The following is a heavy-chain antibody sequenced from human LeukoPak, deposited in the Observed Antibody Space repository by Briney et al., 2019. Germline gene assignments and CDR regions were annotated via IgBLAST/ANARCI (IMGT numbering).Heavy chain of an antibody. J-gene: IGHJ4*02. CDR2: IYYSGST. CDR1: GGSISSGGYY. D-gene: IGHD6-19*01. V-gene: IGHV4-31*03. Sequence: SETLSLTCTVSGGSISSGGYYWSWIRQHPGKCLEWIGYIYYSGSTYYNPSLKSRVTISVDTSKNQFSLKLSSVTAADTAVYYCARAPLLYSSGGGVDYWGQGTLVTVSS. CDR3: ARAPLLYSSGGGVDY.